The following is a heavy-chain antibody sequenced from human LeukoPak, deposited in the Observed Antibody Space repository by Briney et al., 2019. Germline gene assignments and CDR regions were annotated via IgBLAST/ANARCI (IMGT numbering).Heavy chain of an antibody. CDR2: IYPGDSDT. CDR1: GYSFTTYW. D-gene: IGHD3-22*01. Sequence: GESLKISCKGSGYSFTTYWIGWVRQMPGKGLEWMGIIYPGDSDTRYSPSFQGQVTISADKSISTAYLQWSSLKASDTAMYYCARQTNYYDSSGPRIDSFDIWGQGTMVTVSS. CDR3: ARQTNYYDSSGPRIDSFDI. J-gene: IGHJ3*02. V-gene: IGHV5-51*01.